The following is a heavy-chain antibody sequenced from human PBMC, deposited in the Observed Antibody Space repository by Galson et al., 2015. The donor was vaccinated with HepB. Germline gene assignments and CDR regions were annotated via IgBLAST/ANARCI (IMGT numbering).Heavy chain of an antibody. D-gene: IGHD6-13*01. Sequence: SVKVSCKASGGTFSSYAISWVRQAPGQGLEWMGGIIPISGTANYAQKFQGRVTITADESTSTAYMELSSLRSEDTAVYYCARDYSSSWYWFDPWGQGTLVTVSS. CDR2: IIPISGTA. J-gene: IGHJ5*02. CDR1: GGTFSSYA. CDR3: ARDYSSSWYWFDP. V-gene: IGHV1-69*13.